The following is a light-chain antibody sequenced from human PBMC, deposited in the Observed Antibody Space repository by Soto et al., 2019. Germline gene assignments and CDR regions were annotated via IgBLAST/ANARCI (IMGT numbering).Light chain of an antibody. CDR1: SSNIGSNT. Sequence: QSVLTQPPSASGTPGQRVTISCSGSSSNIGSNTVNWYQQLPGTAPKLLISGNHNRPSGVPDRFSGSKSGTSASLAITGLQAEDEADYYCQSYDRSLSGFYVFXTGTKVTVL. CDR2: GNH. J-gene: IGLJ1*01. V-gene: IGLV1-40*01. CDR3: QSYDRSLSGFYV.